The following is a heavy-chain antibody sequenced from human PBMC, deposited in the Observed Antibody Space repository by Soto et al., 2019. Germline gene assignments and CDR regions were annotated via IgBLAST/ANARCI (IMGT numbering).Heavy chain of an antibody. J-gene: IGHJ3*02. CDR3: AGALTLAASDAFDI. D-gene: IGHD6-6*01. CDR1: GYTFTSYG. V-gene: IGHV1-18*01. Sequence: VSSVKDSCKASGYTFTSYGISWVRQAPGQGLEWMGWVSAYNGNTNYAQKLQGRVTMTTDTSTSTAYMELRSLRSDDTAVYYCAGALTLAASDAFDIWGQGTIVTVS. CDR2: VSAYNGNT.